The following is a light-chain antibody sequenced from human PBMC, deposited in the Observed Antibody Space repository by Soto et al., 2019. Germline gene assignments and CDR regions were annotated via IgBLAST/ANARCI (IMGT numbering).Light chain of an antibody. J-gene: IGKJ1*01. CDR2: AAS. Sequence: DIQMTQSPSSLSASVGDRVNMTCRASRSISRYLSWYQQKPGKAPNLLIYAASSLQSGVPSRFSGAGSGTDFTLTIGNLHPEDFAIYYCKQSYSRQWTFGQGTKVEI. V-gene: IGKV1-39*01. CDR1: RSISRY. CDR3: KQSYSRQWT.